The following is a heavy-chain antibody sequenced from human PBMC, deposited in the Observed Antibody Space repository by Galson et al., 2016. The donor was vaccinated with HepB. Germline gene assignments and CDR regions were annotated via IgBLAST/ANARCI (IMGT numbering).Heavy chain of an antibody. CDR3: ARQAADIVLVPGAMGRPTSFDS. J-gene: IGHJ4*02. CDR1: GGSVTSGGYY. CDR2: IDYSGHT. D-gene: IGHD2-2*01. V-gene: IGHV4-31*03. Sequence: TLSLTCNVSGGSVTSGGYYWSWIRQHPGKGLEWIGNIDYSGHTDYKSSLKSRVTISIDTSENQFSLKLSSVTAADTAVYYCARQAADIVLVPGAMGRPTSFDSRGQGTLVTVSS.